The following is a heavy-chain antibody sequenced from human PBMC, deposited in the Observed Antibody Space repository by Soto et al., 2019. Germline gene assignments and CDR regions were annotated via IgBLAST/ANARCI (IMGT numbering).Heavy chain of an antibody. CDR3: ARGGSSSLDY. D-gene: IGHD6-6*01. J-gene: IGHJ4*02. CDR1: GYTFTGYY. Sequence: QVQLVQSGAEVKKPGASVKVSCKASGYTFTGYYMHWVRQAPGQGPEWMGWINPNSGGTTYAQKFQGRVTVTRDTSISTAYMELSSPSSDDTAVYYCARGGSSSLDYWGQGTLVTVSS. CDR2: INPNSGGT. V-gene: IGHV1-2*02.